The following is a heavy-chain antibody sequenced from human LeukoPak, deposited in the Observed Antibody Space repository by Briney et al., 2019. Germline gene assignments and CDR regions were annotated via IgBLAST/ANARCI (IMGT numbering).Heavy chain of an antibody. CDR1: GFTFSSYS. D-gene: IGHD3-9*01. CDR2: MTSSSTI. CDR3: ARAQTIFWEFDGIDI. J-gene: IGHJ3*02. Sequence: GGSLRLSCAASGFTFSSYSMNWVRQAPGKGLEWVATMTSSSTIYYADSVKGRFTISRDNAKNSVYLQMNSLRDEDTAVYSCARAQTIFWEFDGIDIWGRGTKVTVSS. V-gene: IGHV3-69-1*01.